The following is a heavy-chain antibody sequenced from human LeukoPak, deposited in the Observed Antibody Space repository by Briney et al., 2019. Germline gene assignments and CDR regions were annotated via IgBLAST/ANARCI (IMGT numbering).Heavy chain of an antibody. D-gene: IGHD3-16*01. CDR2: ISAYNGNT. CDR1: GYTFTSYG. CDR3: ARDTITFGGVNDPHFDY. V-gene: IGHV1-18*01. J-gene: IGHJ4*02. Sequence: GASVKVSCKASGYTFTSYGISWVRQAPGQGLEWMGWISAYNGNTTYAQKLQGRVTMTTDTSTSTAYMELRSLRSDDTAVYYCARDTITFGGVNDPHFDYWGQGTLVTVSS.